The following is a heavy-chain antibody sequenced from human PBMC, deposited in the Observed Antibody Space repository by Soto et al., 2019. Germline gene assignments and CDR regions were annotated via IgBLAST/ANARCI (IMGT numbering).Heavy chain of an antibody. D-gene: IGHD3-22*01. Sequence: PGGSLRLSCAASGFTFSSYAMHWVRQAPGKGLEWVAVISYDGNNKNYADSVKGRFTISRDNSKNTLYLQMNSLRAEDTAVYYCAREGGITMIVVLSHWGQGTLVTVSS. CDR3: AREGGITMIVVLSH. CDR1: GFTFSSYA. J-gene: IGHJ4*02. V-gene: IGHV3-30-3*01. CDR2: ISYDGNNK.